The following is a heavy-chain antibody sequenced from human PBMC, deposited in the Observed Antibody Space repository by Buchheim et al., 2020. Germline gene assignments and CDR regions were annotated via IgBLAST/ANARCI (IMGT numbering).Heavy chain of an antibody. Sequence: EVQLVESGGGLVQPGGSLRLSCAASGFTFSSYWMHWVRQAPGKGLVWVSRINSDGSSTSYADSVKGRFTISRDNAKNTLYLQMNSLRAEDTAVYYCARVGRGSGWYVQERWYFDLWGRGTL. CDR3: ARVGRGSGWYVQERWYFDL. CDR1: GFTFSSYW. D-gene: IGHD6-19*01. CDR2: INSDGSST. J-gene: IGHJ2*01. V-gene: IGHV3-74*01.